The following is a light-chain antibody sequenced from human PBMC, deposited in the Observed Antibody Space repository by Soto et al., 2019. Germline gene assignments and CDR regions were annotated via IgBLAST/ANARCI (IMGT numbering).Light chain of an antibody. CDR2: DTS. J-gene: IGKJ5*01. CDR3: QQYGSSQIT. CDR1: QSLTNSF. Sequence: EFVLTQSPGTLSLSPGERATLSCRASQSLTNSFIAWYQQRPGQAPRLLIYDTSSRASGIPDRFSGSGSGTDFTLTISILEPEDFAVYYCQQYGSSQITFGQGTRLEIK. V-gene: IGKV3-20*01.